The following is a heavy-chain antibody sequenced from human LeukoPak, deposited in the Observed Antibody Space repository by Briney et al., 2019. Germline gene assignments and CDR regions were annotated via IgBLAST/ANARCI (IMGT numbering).Heavy chain of an antibody. J-gene: IGHJ3*02. CDR3: ARERIGDDAFDI. V-gene: IGHV3-30*03. Sequence: PGGSLRLSCAASGFTFSSYGMHWVRQAPGKGLEWVAVISYDGSNKYYADSVKGRFTISRDNSKNTLYLQMNSLRAEDTAVYYCARERIGDDAFDIWGQGTMVTVSS. CDR2: ISYDGSNK. D-gene: IGHD2-15*01. CDR1: GFTFSSYG.